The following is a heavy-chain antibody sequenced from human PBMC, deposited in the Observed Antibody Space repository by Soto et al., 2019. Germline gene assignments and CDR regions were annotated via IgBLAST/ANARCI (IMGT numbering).Heavy chain of an antibody. CDR3: ARDRDEDGGTSDAFDM. D-gene: IGHD2-15*01. Sequence: QVQVVESGGGVVQPGRSLRLSCAASGFTLSTYAMHWFRQAPGKGLEWVAVISHDGRNNDYADSVKGRFTISRDNSKSTLSLQMNSLRPEDTAVYYCARDRDEDGGTSDAFDMWGQGTMVTVSS. CDR2: ISHDGRNN. V-gene: IGHV3-30*04. J-gene: IGHJ3*02. CDR1: GFTLSTYA.